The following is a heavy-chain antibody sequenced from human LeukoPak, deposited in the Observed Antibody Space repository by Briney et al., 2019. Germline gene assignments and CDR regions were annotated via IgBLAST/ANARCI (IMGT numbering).Heavy chain of an antibody. Sequence: GGSLRLSCAASGFTFSSYSMNWVRQAPGKGLEWVSSISSSSSYIYYADSVKGRFTISRDNAKNSLYLQMNSLRSDDTAFYYCAKEGTYYYDSSDSTRFDYWGQGTLVTVSS. V-gene: IGHV3-21*04. CDR2: ISSSSSYI. J-gene: IGHJ4*02. CDR3: AKEGTYYYDSSDSTRFDY. CDR1: GFTFSSYS. D-gene: IGHD3-22*01.